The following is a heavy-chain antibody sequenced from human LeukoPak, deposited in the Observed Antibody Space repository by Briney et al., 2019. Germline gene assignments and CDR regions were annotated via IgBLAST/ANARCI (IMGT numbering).Heavy chain of an antibody. CDR1: GGSISGDY. J-gene: IGHJ4*02. Sequence: SETLSLTCTVSGGSISGDYWSWIRQSPGKGLEWIGFIYYRSTNYNPSLKSRVTISADTSKNQFSLKLSSVTAADTAVYYCASTIAAAGLGQVYWGQGTLVTVSS. CDR2: IYYRST. D-gene: IGHD6-13*01. V-gene: IGHV4-59*12. CDR3: ASTIAAAGLGQVY.